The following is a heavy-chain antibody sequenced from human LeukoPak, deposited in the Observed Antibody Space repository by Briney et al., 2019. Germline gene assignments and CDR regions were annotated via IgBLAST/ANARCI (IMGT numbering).Heavy chain of an antibody. V-gene: IGHV4-34*01. CDR2: INHSGST. J-gene: IGHJ4*02. Sequence: SETLSLTCAVYGGSFSGYYWSWIRQPPGKGLEWIGEINHSGSTNYNPSLKSRVTISVDTSKNQFSLKLSSVTAADTAVYYCARVFLRGALVDYWGQGTLVTVSS. CDR3: ARVFLRGALVDY. CDR1: GGSFSGYY. D-gene: IGHD2/OR15-2a*01.